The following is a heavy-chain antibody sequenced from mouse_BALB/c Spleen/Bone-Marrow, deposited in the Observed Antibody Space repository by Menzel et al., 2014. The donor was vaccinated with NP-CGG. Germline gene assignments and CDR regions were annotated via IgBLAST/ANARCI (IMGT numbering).Heavy chain of an antibody. V-gene: IGHV1-31*01. J-gene: IGHJ3*01. CDR1: GYSFTGYY. Sequence: EVKLQESGPELVKPGASVKISCKASGYSFTGYYMHWVKPSHVKSLEWIGRINPYNGATSYNQNFKDKASSTVDKSSSTAYMELHSLTSEDSAVYYCANYDGGFAYWGQGTLVTVSA. D-gene: IGHD2-4*01. CDR3: ANYDGGFAY. CDR2: INPYNGAT.